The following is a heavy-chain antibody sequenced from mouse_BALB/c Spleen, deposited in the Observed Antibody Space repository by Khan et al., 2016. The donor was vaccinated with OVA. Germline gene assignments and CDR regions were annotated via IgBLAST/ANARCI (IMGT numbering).Heavy chain of an antibody. J-gene: IGHJ2*01. Sequence: EVKLLESGPGLVKPSQSLSLTCTVTGYSITSGYAWNWIRQFPGNKLEWMGYISYSGGTSYNPSLKSRISINRDTSKNQFFLQLNSVTTEDTATYYCTRGNYYGYYFDYWGQGTPLTVSS. V-gene: IGHV3-2*02. CDR3: TRGNYYGYYFDY. CDR2: ISYSGGT. D-gene: IGHD1-1*01. CDR1: GYSITSGYA.